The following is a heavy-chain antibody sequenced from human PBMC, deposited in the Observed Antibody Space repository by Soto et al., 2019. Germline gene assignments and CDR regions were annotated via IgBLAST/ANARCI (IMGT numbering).Heavy chain of an antibody. Sequence: ASVKVSCKASGFTFTSFYMHWVRQAPGQGPEWMGIMHPYGGSTGYAQKLQGRVTLTRDTSTRTDYMELSSLRSDDTAVYYCAILYYYDSGDYYSNYQYYGMDVWGQGTTVTVSS. V-gene: IGHV1-46*01. CDR1: GFTFTSFY. CDR3: AILYYYDSGDYYSNYQYYGMDV. J-gene: IGHJ6*02. CDR2: MHPYGGST. D-gene: IGHD3-22*01.